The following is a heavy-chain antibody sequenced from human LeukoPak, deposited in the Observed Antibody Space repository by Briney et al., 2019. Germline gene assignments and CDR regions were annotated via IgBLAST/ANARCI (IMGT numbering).Heavy chain of an antibody. CDR1: GYSISSGYY. V-gene: IGHV4-38-2*02. CDR3: ASRIPSGDYPPFDY. D-gene: IGHD4-17*01. Sequence: SETLSLTCTVSGYSISSGYYWGWIRQPPGKGLEWIGSIYHSGSTYYNPSLKSRVTISVDTSKNQFSLKLSSVTAADTAVYYCASRIPSGDYPPFDYWGQGTLVTVSS. J-gene: IGHJ4*02. CDR2: IYHSGST.